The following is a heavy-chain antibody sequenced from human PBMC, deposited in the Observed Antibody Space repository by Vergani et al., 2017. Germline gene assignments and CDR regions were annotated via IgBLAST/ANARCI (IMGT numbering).Heavy chain of an antibody. CDR3: ARDAPRPTVGPDYYGMDV. CDR1: GFTFSSYS. V-gene: IGHV3-21*01. J-gene: IGHJ6*02. CDR2: ISSSSSYI. D-gene: IGHD4-17*01. Sequence: EVQLVESGGGLVKPGGSLRLSCAASGFTFSSYSMNWVRQAPGKGLEWVSSISSSSSYIYYADSVKGRFTISRDNAKNSLYLQMNSLRAEDTAVYYCARDAPRPTVGPDYYGMDVWGQGTTVTVSS.